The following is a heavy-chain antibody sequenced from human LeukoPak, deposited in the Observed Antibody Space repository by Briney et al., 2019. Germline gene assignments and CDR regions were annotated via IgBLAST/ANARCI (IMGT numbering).Heavy chain of an antibody. CDR3: ASRPYCSGGSCYSTYFQH. CDR1: GGTFSSYA. J-gene: IGHJ1*01. Sequence: ASVKVSCKASGGTFSSYAISWVRQAPGQGLEWMGGIIPIFGTANYAQKFQGRVTITADESTSTAYMELSGLRSEDTAVYYCASRPYCSGGSCYSTYFQHWGQGTLVTVSS. CDR2: IIPIFGTA. D-gene: IGHD2-15*01. V-gene: IGHV1-69*01.